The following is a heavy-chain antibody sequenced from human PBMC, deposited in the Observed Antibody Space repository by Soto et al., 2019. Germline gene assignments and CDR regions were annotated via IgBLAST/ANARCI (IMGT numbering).Heavy chain of an antibody. V-gene: IGHV5-10-1*01. J-gene: IGHJ3*02. CDR2: IDPSDSYT. CDR3: ARQAIFGVIIIAFDI. Sequence: GESLKISCKGSGYSFSSYWIAWVRQMPGKGLEWMGRIDPSDSYTNYSPSFQGHVTISADKSISTAYLQWSSLKASDTAMYYCARQAIFGVIIIAFDIWGQGTMVTVSS. CDR1: GYSFSSYW. D-gene: IGHD3-3*01.